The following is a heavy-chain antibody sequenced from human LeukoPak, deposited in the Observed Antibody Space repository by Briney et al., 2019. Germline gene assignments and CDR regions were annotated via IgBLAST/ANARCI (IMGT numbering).Heavy chain of an antibody. D-gene: IGHD4-17*01. Sequence: GGSLGLSCAASGFTFSSYAMSWVRQAPGKGLEWVSAISGRGGSTYYADSVKGRFTISRDNSKNTLYLQMNSLRAEDTAVYYCAKGGMTTIYFDYWGQGTLVTVSS. V-gene: IGHV3-23*01. CDR2: ISGRGGST. J-gene: IGHJ4*02. CDR3: AKGGMTTIYFDY. CDR1: GFTFSSYA.